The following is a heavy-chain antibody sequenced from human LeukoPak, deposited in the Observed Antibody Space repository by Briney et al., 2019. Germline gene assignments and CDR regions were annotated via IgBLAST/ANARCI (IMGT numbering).Heavy chain of an antibody. Sequence: PSETLSLTCTVSGGSTSSGDYYWSWIRQPPGKGLEWIGYIYYSGSTYYNPSLKSRVTISVDTSKNQFSLKLSSVTATDTAVYYCARGRENGDLDYWGQGTLVTVSS. D-gene: IGHD4-17*01. V-gene: IGHV4-30-4*01. J-gene: IGHJ4*02. CDR3: ARGRENGDLDY. CDR2: IYYSGST. CDR1: GGSTSSGDYY.